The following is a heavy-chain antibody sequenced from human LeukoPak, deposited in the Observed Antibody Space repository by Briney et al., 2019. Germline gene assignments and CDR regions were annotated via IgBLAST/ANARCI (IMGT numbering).Heavy chain of an antibody. CDR3: ARRGTAYCRGGSCYSDKYFDS. D-gene: IGHD2-15*01. J-gene: IGHJ4*02. V-gene: IGHV4-34*01. CDR1: GGSLSGYY. CDR2: VNYSGNT. Sequence: KPSETLSLTCAVYGGSLSGYYWTWIRQTPGKGLEWIGEVNYSGNTNYNRSLKSRVTISADTSKNQFSLRLSSVTAADTAVYYCARRGTAYCRGGSCYSDKYFDSWGQGTQVTVSS.